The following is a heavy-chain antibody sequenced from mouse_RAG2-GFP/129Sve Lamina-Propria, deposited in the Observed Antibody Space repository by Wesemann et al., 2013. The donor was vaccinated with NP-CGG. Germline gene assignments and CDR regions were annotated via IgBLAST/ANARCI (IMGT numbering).Heavy chain of an antibody. CDR2: ISNLAYSI. J-gene: IGHJ3*01. CDR3: ASHYDLFAY. D-gene: IGHD2-3*01. CDR1: GFTFSDYG. Sequence: EVQLVESGGGLVKPGGSLKLSCAASGFTFSDYGMAWVRQAPRKGPEWVAFISNLAYSIYYADTVTGRFTISRENAKNTLYLEMSSLRSEDTAMYYCASHYDLFAYWGQGTLVTVSA. V-gene: IGHV5-15*01.